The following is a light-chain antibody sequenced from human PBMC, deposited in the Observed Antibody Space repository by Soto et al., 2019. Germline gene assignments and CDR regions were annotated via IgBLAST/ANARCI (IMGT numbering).Light chain of an antibody. CDR3: SSYTSNITPYV. V-gene: IGLV2-14*01. J-gene: IGLJ1*01. CDR1: SSDVGGYNF. Sequence: HSALTQPASRYGSPGQSITISCTGTSSDVGGYNFVSWYQQHPGKAPKLMIYHVTNRPSGVSSRFSGSKSGNTASLTISGLQAEDEADYYCSSYTSNITPYVFGTGTKVTVL. CDR2: HVT.